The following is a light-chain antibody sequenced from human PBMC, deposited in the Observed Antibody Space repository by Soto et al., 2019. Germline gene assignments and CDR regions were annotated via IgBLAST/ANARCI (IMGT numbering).Light chain of an antibody. Sequence: DIQLTQSPPTLSASVGDRVTITCRASQSISSRLVWYQQKPGRAPKLLIYKASSLDSGVPKRFSGSGSAIEFTLPISSVQPDDFATYFCQQYHSDSSVGPGTKVDIK. V-gene: IGKV1-5*03. CDR1: QSISSR. J-gene: IGKJ3*01. CDR2: KAS. CDR3: QQYHSDSS.